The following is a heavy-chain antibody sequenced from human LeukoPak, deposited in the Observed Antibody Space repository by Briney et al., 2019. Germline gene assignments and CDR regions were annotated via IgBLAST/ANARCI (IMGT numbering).Heavy chain of an antibody. CDR3: ATSNNGYSSGWTLDY. CDR2: IIPIFGTA. J-gene: IGHJ4*02. V-gene: IGHV1-69*05. Sequence: SVKVSCKASGGTFSSYAISWVRQAPGQGLEWMGRIIPIFGTANYAQKFQSRVTITTDESTSTAYMELSSLRSEDTAVYYCATSNNGYSSGWTLDYWGQGTLVTVSS. D-gene: IGHD6-19*01. CDR1: GGTFSSYA.